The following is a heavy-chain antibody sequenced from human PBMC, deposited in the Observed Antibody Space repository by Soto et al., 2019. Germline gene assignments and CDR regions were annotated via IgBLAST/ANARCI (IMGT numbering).Heavy chain of an antibody. CDR2: ISWNSGSI. CDR1: GFTFDDYA. J-gene: IGHJ4*02. Sequence: PLRLSCAASGFTFDDYAMHGVRQAPGKGLEWVSGISWNSGSIGYADSVKGRSTISRDNAKNSLYLQMNSLRAEDTALYYCEKDSGRLGDLSFVDYWGQGTLVTVSS. CDR3: EKDSGRLGDLSFVDY. V-gene: IGHV3-9*01. D-gene: IGHD3-16*02.